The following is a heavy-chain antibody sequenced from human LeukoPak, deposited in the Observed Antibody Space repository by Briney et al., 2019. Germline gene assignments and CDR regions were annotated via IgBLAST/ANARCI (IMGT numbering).Heavy chain of an antibody. V-gene: IGHV3-7*03. CDR3: ATPLDYFDTSGYHQGGD. CDR2: IKEDGSKK. D-gene: IGHD3-22*01. CDR1: GFTFSSYW. Sequence: GGSLRLSCAASGFTFSSYWMTWVRQAPGKGLEWVANIKEDGSKKNYVDSVKGRFTISRDNAKNSLYLQMNSLRAEDTAVYYCATPLDYFDTSGYHQGGDWGQGTLVTVPS. J-gene: IGHJ4*02.